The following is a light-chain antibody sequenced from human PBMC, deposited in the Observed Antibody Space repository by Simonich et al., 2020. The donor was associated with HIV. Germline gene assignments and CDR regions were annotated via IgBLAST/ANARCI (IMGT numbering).Light chain of an antibody. Sequence: DIQMTQSPSTLSASVGDRVTITCRASQSISSWLAWYQQKPGKAPKLLIYKASSLESGVPSRFSGSGSGTEFTITISSLQPDDFATYYCLQYNTYSFGQGTKLDIK. J-gene: IGKJ2*01. CDR2: KAS. CDR1: QSISSW. CDR3: LQYNTYS. V-gene: IGKV1-5*03.